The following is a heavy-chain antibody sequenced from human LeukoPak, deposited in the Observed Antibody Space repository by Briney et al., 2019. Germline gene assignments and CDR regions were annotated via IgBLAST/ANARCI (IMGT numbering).Heavy chain of an antibody. CDR3: ARRDSRTYYFDY. CDR2: IYYSGST. Sequence: SETLSLTCAVYGGSISSYYWSWIRQPPGKGLEWIGYIYYSGSTNYNPSLKSRVTISVDTSRNQFSLKLSSVTAADTAVYYCARRDSRTYYFDYWGQGTLVTVSS. J-gene: IGHJ4*02. D-gene: IGHD2-2*01. V-gene: IGHV4-59*08. CDR1: GGSISSYY.